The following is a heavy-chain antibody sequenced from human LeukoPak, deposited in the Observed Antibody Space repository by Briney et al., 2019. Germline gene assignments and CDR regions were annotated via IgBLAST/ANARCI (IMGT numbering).Heavy chain of an antibody. CDR3: AKAVSTVADTFDY. CDR1: GFTFDSYA. Sequence: GGSLRLSCAASGFTFDSYAMSWVRQAPVKGLEWVSGISGSGGNTFYADSVRGRFTTSRDNSKNTLYLQMNSLRAEDTAMYYCAKAVSTVADTFDYWGQGTLVTVSS. J-gene: IGHJ4*02. V-gene: IGHV3-23*01. D-gene: IGHD6-19*01. CDR2: ISGSGGNT.